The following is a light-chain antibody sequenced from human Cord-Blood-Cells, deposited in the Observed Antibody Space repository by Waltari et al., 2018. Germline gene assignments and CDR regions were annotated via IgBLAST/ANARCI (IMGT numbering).Light chain of an antibody. Sequence: DIVMTQSPDSLAVSLAERATINCKSSQSVLYSSNNKNYLAWYQQKPGQPPKLLISWASTRESGVPDRFSGSGSGTDFTLAISSLQAEDVAVYYCQQYYSPITFGQGTRLEIK. CDR2: WAS. J-gene: IGKJ5*01. V-gene: IGKV4-1*01. CDR3: QQYYSPIT. CDR1: QSVLYSSNNKNY.